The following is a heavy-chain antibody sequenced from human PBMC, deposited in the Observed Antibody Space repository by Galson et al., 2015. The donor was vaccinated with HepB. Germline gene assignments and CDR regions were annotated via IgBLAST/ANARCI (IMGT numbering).Heavy chain of an antibody. D-gene: IGHD6-13*01. CDR1: GGSISSYY. CDR2: IYTSGST. Sequence: ETLSLTCTVSGGSISSYYWSWIRQPAGKGLEWIGRIYTSGSTNYNPSLKSRVTMSVNTSKNQFSLKLSSVTAADTAVYYCARDSSSSWYYYYYYGMDVWGQGTTVTVSS. J-gene: IGHJ6*02. CDR3: ARDSSSSWYYYYYYGMDV. V-gene: IGHV4-4*07.